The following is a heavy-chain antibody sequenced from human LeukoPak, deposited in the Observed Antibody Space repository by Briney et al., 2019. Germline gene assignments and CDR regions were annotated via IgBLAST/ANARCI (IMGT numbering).Heavy chain of an antibody. CDR2: IYPDDSYT. CDR3: ARLGSSNWYGFDY. Sequence: GESLKISCKGSGYRFTSYWIGWVRQMPGKGLKWMGIIYPDDSYTTYSPSFQGQVTISVDKSISTAYLQWSSLRASDTAMYFCARLGSSNWYGFDYWGQGTQVTVSS. V-gene: IGHV5-51*01. CDR1: GYRFTSYW. J-gene: IGHJ4*02. D-gene: IGHD6-13*01.